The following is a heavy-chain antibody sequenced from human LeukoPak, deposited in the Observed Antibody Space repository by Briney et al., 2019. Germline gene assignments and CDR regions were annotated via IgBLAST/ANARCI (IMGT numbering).Heavy chain of an antibody. V-gene: IGHV3-30*18. D-gene: IGHD1-26*01. Sequence: GGSLRLSCAASGFSFSNYAMHWVRQDSGRGLDWVAVISHDGINTYYADSVKGRFTISRDNSKNTLYLQMNSLRAEDTAVYYCAKVGGSQDWFDPWGQGTLVTVSS. J-gene: IGHJ5*02. CDR2: ISHDGINT. CDR1: GFSFSNYA. CDR3: AKVGGSQDWFDP.